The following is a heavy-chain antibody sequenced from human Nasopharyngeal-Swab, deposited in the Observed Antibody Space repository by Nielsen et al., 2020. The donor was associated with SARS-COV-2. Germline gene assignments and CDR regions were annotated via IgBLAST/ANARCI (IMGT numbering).Heavy chain of an antibody. CDR2: ISYDGSNK. Sequence: GESLKISCAASGFSFRSYGMHWVRQAPGEGLAWVAVISYDGSNKDYADSVKGRFTISRDNSKNTLYLQTNSLRADDTAVYYCARGTIFGVVKRGPWDYYGMDVWGQGTTVTVSS. D-gene: IGHD3-3*01. J-gene: IGHJ6*02. CDR3: ARGTIFGVVKRGPWDYYGMDV. CDR1: GFSFRSYG. V-gene: IGHV3-30*03.